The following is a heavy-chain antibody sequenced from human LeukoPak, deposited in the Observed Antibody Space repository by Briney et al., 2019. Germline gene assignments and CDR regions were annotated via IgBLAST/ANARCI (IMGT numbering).Heavy chain of an antibody. CDR1: GDTFSSYA. Sequence: SVKVSCKASGDTFSSYAISWERQASGTGLKWMGGIIPIFGTANYAQRFQGRVTITADKSTSTAYMELSSLRSEDTAVYYCARGYSYGYGVDPWGQGTLVTVSS. CDR3: ARGYSYGYGVDP. CDR2: IIPIFGTA. D-gene: IGHD5-18*01. V-gene: IGHV1-69*06. J-gene: IGHJ5*02.